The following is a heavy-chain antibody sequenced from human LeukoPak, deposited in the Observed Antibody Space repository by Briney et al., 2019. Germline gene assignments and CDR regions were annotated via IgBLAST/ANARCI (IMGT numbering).Heavy chain of an antibody. CDR3: ARGVDFLSGSRYFDN. D-gene: IGHD3-3*01. CDR1: GFTFSNYN. CDR2: ISASGTTI. V-gene: IGHV3-48*01. Sequence: GGSLRLSCAASGFTFSNYNMNWVRQAPGKGVEWVSYISASGTTIHFADSVKGRFTISRDNAKNSLYLQMSSLRAEDTAVYYCARGVDFLSGSRYFDNWGHGTLVAVSS. J-gene: IGHJ4*01.